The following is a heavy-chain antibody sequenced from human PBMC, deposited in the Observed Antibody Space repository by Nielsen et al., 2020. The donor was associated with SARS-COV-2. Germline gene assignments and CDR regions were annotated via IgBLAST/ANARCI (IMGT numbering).Heavy chain of an antibody. D-gene: IGHD6-19*01. CDR3: AKDGKPYSSGLSWFDS. J-gene: IGHJ5*01. CDR1: GFTFSSYA. Sequence: GESLKISCAASGFTFSSYAMSWVRQAPGKGLEWVSAISGSGGSTYYADSVKGRFTMSRDNSKNMLYLQMDSLKSEDTAVYYCAKDGKPYSSGLSWFDSWGQGTLVTVS. V-gene: IGHV3-23*01. CDR2: ISGSGGST.